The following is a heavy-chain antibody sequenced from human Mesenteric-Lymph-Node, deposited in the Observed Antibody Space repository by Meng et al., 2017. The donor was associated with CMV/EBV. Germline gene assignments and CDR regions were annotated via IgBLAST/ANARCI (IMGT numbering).Heavy chain of an antibody. V-gene: IGHV4-34*01. J-gene: IGHJ3*02. D-gene: IGHD2-2*03. Sequence: SETLSLTCAVYGGSFSGYYWSWIRQPPGKGLEWIGEINHSGSTNYNPSLKSRVTISVDTSKNQFSLKLSSVTAADTAVYYCAREFVDIVVVPAAPDAFDIWGQGTMVTVSS. CDR2: INHSGST. CDR1: GGSFSGYY. CDR3: AREFVDIVVVPAAPDAFDI.